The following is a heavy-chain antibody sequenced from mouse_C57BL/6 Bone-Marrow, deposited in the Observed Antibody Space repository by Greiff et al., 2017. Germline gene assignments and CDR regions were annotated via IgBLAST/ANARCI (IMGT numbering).Heavy chain of an antibody. CDR1: GYTFNTYP. CDR2: FHPYNDDT. J-gene: IGHJ2*01. V-gene: IGHV1-47*01. Sequence: QVQLQQSGAELVKPGASVKMSCKASGYTFNTYPIEWMQQNHGKSLEWIGNFHPYNDDTKYNEKFKGKATLTVEKSSSTVYLELSRLTADDSAVYYCARLNWDVGYFDYWGQGTTLTVSS. D-gene: IGHD4-1*01. CDR3: ARLNWDVGYFDY.